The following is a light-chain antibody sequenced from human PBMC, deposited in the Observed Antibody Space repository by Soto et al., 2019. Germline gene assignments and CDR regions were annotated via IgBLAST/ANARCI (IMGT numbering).Light chain of an antibody. CDR1: NIGSKS. V-gene: IGLV3-21*04. Sequence: SYELTPPPSVSVAPGKTARITCGGNNIGSKSVHWYQQKPGQAPVLVIYYDSDRPSGIPERFSGSNSGNTATRTISRVEAGDEADYYCQVWDNSSDHVVFGGGTKLTVL. CDR3: QVWDNSSDHVV. CDR2: YDS. J-gene: IGLJ2*01.